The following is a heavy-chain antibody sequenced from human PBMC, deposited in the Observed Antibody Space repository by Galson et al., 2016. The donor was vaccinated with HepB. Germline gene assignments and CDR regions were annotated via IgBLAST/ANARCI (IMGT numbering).Heavy chain of an antibody. J-gene: IGHJ6*02. CDR1: GFTFSNYA. CDR2: ISYNGSHK. Sequence: SLRLSCAASGFTFSNYAMHWVRQAPGKGLEWVAIISYNGSHKNYSDSVKGRFTISRDNSKNTLYLQMNSLRVEDTAVYYCARDRQYSSSWPRRTYYYGMDVWGQGTTATVSS. V-gene: IGHV3-30*14. D-gene: IGHD6-13*01. CDR3: ARDRQYSSSWPRRTYYYGMDV.